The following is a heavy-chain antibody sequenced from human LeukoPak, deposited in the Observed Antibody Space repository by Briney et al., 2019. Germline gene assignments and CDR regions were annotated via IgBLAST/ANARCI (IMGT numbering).Heavy chain of an antibody. J-gene: IGHJ4*02. CDR3: ARDGGDTSFDY. CDR2: IYTSGST. D-gene: IGHD2-21*01. Sequence: TSETLSLTCTVSGGSISSYYWSWIRQPAGKGLEWIGRIYTSGSTNYNPSLKSRVTVSGDTSKNQFSLKLSSVTAADTAIYYCARDGGDTSFDYWGQGTLVTVSS. V-gene: IGHV4-4*07. CDR1: GGSISSYY.